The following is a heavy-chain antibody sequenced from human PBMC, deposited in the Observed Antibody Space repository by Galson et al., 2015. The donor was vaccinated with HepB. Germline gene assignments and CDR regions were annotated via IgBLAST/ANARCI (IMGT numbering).Heavy chain of an antibody. V-gene: IGHV3-30-3*01. D-gene: IGHD6-13*01. CDR3: ARDPWSAAGFPGI. Sequence: SLRLSCAASRFTFSSYAMYWVRQAPGKGLEWVAIISYDGSDKHYGDSVKGRFTISRDNSKNTLYVQMNSLRAEDTAVYYCARDPWSAAGFPGIWGQGTLVTVSS. J-gene: IGHJ4*02. CDR1: RFTFSSYA. CDR2: ISYDGSDK.